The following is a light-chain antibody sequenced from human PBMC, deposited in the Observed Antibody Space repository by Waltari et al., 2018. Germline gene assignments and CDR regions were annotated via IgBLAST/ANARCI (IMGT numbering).Light chain of an antibody. V-gene: IGLV2-11*01. CDR3: CSYAGSYTWV. CDR2: DVS. CDR1: SSDVGGYNY. Sequence: QSALTQPRSVPGSPGQSVTIPCTGTSSDVGGYNYVSWYQQHPGKAPKLMIYDVSKRPSVVPDRFSGSKSGNTASLTISGLQAEDEADYYCCSYAGSYTWVFGGGTKLTVL. J-gene: IGLJ3*02.